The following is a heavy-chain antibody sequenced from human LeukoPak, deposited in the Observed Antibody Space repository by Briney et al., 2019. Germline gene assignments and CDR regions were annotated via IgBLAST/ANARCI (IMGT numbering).Heavy chain of an antibody. CDR1: GYTLTKYW. CDR2: IYPGDSDT. CDR3: LRHVYHADGVGEAVDY. J-gene: IGHJ4*02. Sequence: PGESLKISCKGSGYTLTKYWIGWVRQMPGKGLEWMGIIYPGDSDTRYSPSFQGQVTITADTSTSTAYLKCSSLRASDTAVYYCLRHVYHADGVGEAVDYWGQGTLVTVSS. D-gene: IGHD5/OR15-5a*01. V-gene: IGHV5-51*01.